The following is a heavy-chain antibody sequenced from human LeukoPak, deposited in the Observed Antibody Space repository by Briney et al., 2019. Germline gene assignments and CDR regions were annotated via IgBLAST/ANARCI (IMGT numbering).Heavy chain of an antibody. CDR2: ISAYNGNT. V-gene: IGHV1-18*01. CDR1: GYTFTSYG. D-gene: IGHD3-10*01. Sequence: GASVKVSCKASGYTFTSYGISCVRQAPGQGLEWMGWISAYNGNTKYVQNLQDRVTMTTDTSTSTAYMELRSLRSDDTAVYYCARGTDYYGSGSYYKSYGMDVWGQGTTVTVSS. J-gene: IGHJ6*02. CDR3: ARGTDYYGSGSYYKSYGMDV.